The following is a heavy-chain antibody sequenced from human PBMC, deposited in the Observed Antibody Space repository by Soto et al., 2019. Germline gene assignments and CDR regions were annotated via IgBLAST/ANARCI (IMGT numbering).Heavy chain of an antibody. J-gene: IGHJ6*02. CDR2: TSYDGSNK. CDR1: GFTFSLYG. CDR3: AKDSGYSGYDVYDYYYGMDV. Sequence: QVQLVESGGGVVQPGRSLRLSCAASGFTFSLYGMHWVRQAPGKGLEWVAVTSYDGSNKYYADSVKGRFTISSDNSKNTLYLQMNSLRVADTAVYYCAKDSGYSGYDVYDYYYGMDVWGQGTTVTVSS. V-gene: IGHV3-30*18. D-gene: IGHD5-12*01.